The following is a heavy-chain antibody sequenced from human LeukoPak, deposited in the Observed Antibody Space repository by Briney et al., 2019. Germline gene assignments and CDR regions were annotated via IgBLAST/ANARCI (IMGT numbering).Heavy chain of an antibody. V-gene: IGHV4-59*01. CDR3: ARERGFGELL. Sequence: PSETLSLTCTVSGGSISSYYWSWIRQPPGKGLEWIGYIYYSGSTNYNPSLKSRVTISVDTSKNQFSLKLSSVTAADTAVYYCARERGFGELLWGQGTLVTVSS. J-gene: IGHJ4*02. CDR1: GGSISSYY. CDR2: IYYSGST. D-gene: IGHD3-10*01.